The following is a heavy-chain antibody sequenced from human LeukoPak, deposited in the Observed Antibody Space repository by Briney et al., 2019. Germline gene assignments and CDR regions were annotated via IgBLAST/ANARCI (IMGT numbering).Heavy chain of an antibody. D-gene: IGHD4-17*01. CDR2: ISWNSGSI. CDR3: AKDIYGDYKSNYFDY. Sequence: GGSLRLSCAASGFTFDDYAMHWVRQAPGKGLEWVSGISWNSGSIGYADSVKGRFTISRDNAKNSLYLQMNSLRAEDTALYYCAKDIYGDYKSNYFDYWSQGTLVTVSS. V-gene: IGHV3-9*01. J-gene: IGHJ4*02. CDR1: GFTFDDYA.